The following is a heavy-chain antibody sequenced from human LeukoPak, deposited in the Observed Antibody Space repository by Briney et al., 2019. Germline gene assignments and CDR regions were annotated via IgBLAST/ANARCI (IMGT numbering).Heavy chain of an antibody. Sequence: SETLSLTCAVYGESFSGYFWSWIRQPPGKGLEWIGEINHSGSTNYNPSLKSRVTTSVDTSKNQFSLKLSSVTAADTAVYYCARAYPYYFDYWGQGSLVTVSS. J-gene: IGHJ4*02. V-gene: IGHV4-34*01. CDR2: INHSGST. CDR1: GESFSGYF. CDR3: ARAYPYYFDY.